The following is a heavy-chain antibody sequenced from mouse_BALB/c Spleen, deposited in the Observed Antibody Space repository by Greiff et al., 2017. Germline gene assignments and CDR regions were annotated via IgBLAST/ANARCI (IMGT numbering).Heavy chain of an antibody. D-gene: IGHD2-4*01. Sequence: QPGPGLVRPGPSVKLSCKASGYTFTSSWMHWVKQRHGQGLELIGNIYPDSGSTNYDETFKSKGTLTVNTTSSTAYLHLSSLTSEASTVYYCTRGTYYDCDEWYFDVWGAGTTVTVSS. CDR2: IYPDSGST. V-gene: IGHV1S22*01. CDR1: GYTFTSSW. J-gene: IGHJ1*01. CDR3: TRGTYYDCDEWYFDV.